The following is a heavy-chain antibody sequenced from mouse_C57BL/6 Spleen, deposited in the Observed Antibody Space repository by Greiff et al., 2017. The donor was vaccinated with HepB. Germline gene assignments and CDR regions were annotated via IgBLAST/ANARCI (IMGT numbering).Heavy chain of an antibody. V-gene: IGHV1-53*01. Sequence: QVQLQQPGTELVKPGASVKLSCKASGYTFPSYWMHWVKQRPGQGLEWIGNINPSNGGTNYNEKFKSKATLTVDKSSSTAYMQLSSLTSEDSAVYYCARLRGNWDVFDYWGQGTTLTVSS. CDR1: GYTFPSYW. D-gene: IGHD4-1*01. J-gene: IGHJ2*01. CDR2: INPSNGGT. CDR3: ARLRGNWDVFDY.